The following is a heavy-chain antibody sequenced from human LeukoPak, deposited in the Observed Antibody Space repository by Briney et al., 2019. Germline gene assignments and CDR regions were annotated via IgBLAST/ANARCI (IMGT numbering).Heavy chain of an antibody. CDR1: GGSISGHS. Sequence: IPSETLSLTCSVSGGSISGHSWGWIRQPPGKGLECIGYIFDSGTGNHNPALKSRVTTSVDTSQNQFSLTLTSVTAADTAVYYCARRVQLWSYWHFDLWGRGTLVTVSS. CDR3: ARRVQLWSYWHFDL. V-gene: IGHV4-59*08. J-gene: IGHJ2*01. CDR2: IFDSGTG. D-gene: IGHD5-18*01.